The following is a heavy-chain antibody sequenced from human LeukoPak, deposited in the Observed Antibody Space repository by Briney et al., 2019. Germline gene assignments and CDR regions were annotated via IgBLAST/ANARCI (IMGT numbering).Heavy chain of an antibody. CDR3: ASGLRYFDWLYYDY. CDR1: GYSISSGYY. CDR2: IYHSGST. Sequence: SETLSLTCTVSGYSISSGYYWGWIRQPPGKGLEWIGSIYHSGSTYYNPSLKSRVTISVDTSKNQFSLKLSSVTAADTAVYYCASGLRYFDWLYYDYWGQGTLVTVSS. J-gene: IGHJ4*02. V-gene: IGHV4-38-2*02. D-gene: IGHD3-9*01.